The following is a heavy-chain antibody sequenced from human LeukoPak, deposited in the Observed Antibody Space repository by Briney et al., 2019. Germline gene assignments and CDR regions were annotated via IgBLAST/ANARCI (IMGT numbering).Heavy chain of an antibody. V-gene: IGHV3-49*04. CDR3: SRDEVGSGSSYSGIDC. J-gene: IGHJ4*02. CDR2: IRSKDYGGTT. D-gene: IGHD3-10*01. CDR1: GFTFDDYG. Sequence: GGSLRLSCAASGFTFDDYGMSWVRQAPGKGLEWVGFIRSKDYGGTTEYAASVKGRFTISRDDSKSIAYLQMNSLKTEDTAVYFCSRDEVGSGSSYSGIDCWGQGTLVTVSS.